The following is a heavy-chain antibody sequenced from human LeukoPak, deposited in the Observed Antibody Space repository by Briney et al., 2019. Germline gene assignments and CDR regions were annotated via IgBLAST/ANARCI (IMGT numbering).Heavy chain of an antibody. V-gene: IGHV4-30-2*01. CDR1: GGSISSGGYS. J-gene: IGHJ4*02. Sequence: SETLSLTCAVSGGSISSGGYSWSWIRQPPGKGLEWIGYIYHSGSTYYNPSLKSRVTISVDRSKNQFSLKLSSVTAADTAVYYCAKANRGSSSGYYSDYWGQGTLVTVSS. CDR2: IYHSGST. CDR3: AKANRGSSSGYYSDY. D-gene: IGHD3-22*01.